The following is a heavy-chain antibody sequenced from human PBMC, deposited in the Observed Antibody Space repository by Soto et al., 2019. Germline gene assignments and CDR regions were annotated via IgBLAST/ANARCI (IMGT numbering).Heavy chain of an antibody. Sequence: GESLKISCKGSGYSFTSYWISWVRQMPGKGLEWMGRIDPSDSYTNHCPSFQGHVTIAADKSISTAYLQWSSLKASDTAMYYCARHENHQIALAGEFDYWGQGTLVTVS. J-gene: IGHJ4*02. CDR3: ARHENHQIALAGEFDY. CDR1: GYSFTSYW. D-gene: IGHD6-19*01. V-gene: IGHV5-10-1*01. CDR2: IDPSDSYT.